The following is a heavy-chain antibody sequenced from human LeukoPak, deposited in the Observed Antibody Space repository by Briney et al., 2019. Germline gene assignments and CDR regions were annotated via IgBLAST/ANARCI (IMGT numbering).Heavy chain of an antibody. D-gene: IGHD3-10*01. CDR1: GYTFTGYY. V-gene: IGHV1-2*02. CDR3: ARVAGLWFGELWQDWFDP. Sequence: GASVKVSCKASGYTFTGYYMHWVRQAPGQGLEWMGWINPNSGGTNYAQKFQGRVTMTRDTSISTAYMELSRLRSDDTAVYYCARVAGLWFGELWQDWFDPWGQGTLVTVSS. J-gene: IGHJ5*02. CDR2: INPNSGGT.